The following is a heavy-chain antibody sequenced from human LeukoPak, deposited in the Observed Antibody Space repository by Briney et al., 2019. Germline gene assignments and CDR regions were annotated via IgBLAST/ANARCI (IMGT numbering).Heavy chain of an antibody. CDR1: GFNFSRHG. V-gene: IGHV3-30*02. J-gene: IGHJ6*03. Sequence: GGSLRLSCAASGFNFSRHGMHWVRQAPGKGLEWVAFIRYDGSEKYYADSVKGRFTISRDNSENTLYLQMNSLRPEDTAVYYCAKGSYYCSNNRPQYSYYMDVWGKGNTVIVSS. CDR3: AKGSYYCSNNRPQYSYYMDV. CDR2: IRYDGSEK. D-gene: IGHD2-2*01.